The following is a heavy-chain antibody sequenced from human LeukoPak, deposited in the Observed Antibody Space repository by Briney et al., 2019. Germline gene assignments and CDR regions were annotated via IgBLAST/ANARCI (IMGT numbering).Heavy chain of an antibody. V-gene: IGHV3-23*01. CDR2: ISGSGGST. J-gene: IGHJ4*02. CDR3: AKDLSPHTWQQLYYSDY. Sequence: GGSLRLSCAVSGFTFSSYAMSWVRQAPGKGLEWVSAISGSGGSTYYADSVKGRFTISRDNSKNTLFLQMNSLRAEDTAVYYCAKDLSPHTWQQLYYSDYWGQGTLVTVSS. CDR1: GFTFSSYA. D-gene: IGHD6-13*01.